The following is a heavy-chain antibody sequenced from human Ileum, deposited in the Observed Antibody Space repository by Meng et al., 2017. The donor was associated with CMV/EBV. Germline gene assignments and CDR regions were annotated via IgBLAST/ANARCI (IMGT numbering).Heavy chain of an antibody. CDR3: VRGNWVSDF. CDR1: SDSFTGYH. V-gene: IGHV4-34*01. Sequence: VPSLEWGAEVLKPSETLSLTHTVSSDSFTGYHWTWIRQPPGKGPEWIGEINYRGSIHYNPSLESRVTISLDMSTNQLSLKLNSVTAADTAVYYCVRGNWVSDFWGQGTLVTVSS. D-gene: IGHD7-27*01. CDR2: INYRGSI. J-gene: IGHJ4*02.